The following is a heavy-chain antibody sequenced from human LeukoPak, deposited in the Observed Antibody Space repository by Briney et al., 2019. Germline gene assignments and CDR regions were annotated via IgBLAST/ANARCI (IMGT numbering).Heavy chain of an antibody. J-gene: IGHJ2*01. D-gene: IGHD4-17*01. CDR2: MNPNSGNT. Sequence: KPGASVTVSCTASGYTFTSYDINWVRQATGQGLEWMGWMNPNSGNTGYAQKFQGRVTMTRNTSISTAYMELSSLRSEDTAVYYCARLYGDYWYFDLWGRGTLVTVSS. CDR3: ARLYGDYWYFDL. V-gene: IGHV1-8*01. CDR1: GYTFTSYD.